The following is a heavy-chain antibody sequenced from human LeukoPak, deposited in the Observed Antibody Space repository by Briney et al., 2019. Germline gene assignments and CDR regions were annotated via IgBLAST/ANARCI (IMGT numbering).Heavy chain of an antibody. V-gene: IGHV3-43D*03. CDR2: ISWDGGSS. CDR3: AKDSVAVTGTGNIDY. J-gene: IGHJ4*02. CDR1: GFTFDDYA. Sequence: GGSLRLSCAASGFTFDDYAMHWVRQAPGRGLEWVSLISWDGGSSYYADSVKGRFTISRDNSKNSLYLQMNSLRAEDTALYYCAKDSVAVTGTGNIDYWGQGTLVTVSS. D-gene: IGHD6-19*01.